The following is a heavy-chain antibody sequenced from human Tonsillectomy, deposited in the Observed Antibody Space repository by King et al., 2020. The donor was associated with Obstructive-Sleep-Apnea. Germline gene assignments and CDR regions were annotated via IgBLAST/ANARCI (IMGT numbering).Heavy chain of an antibody. D-gene: IGHD6-13*01. CDR2: IYYSGST. Sequence: VQLQESGPGLVKPSETLSLTCTVSGGSISSYFWSWIRQPPGKELEWIGYIYYSGSTNYNPSLKSRVTISVDTSKNQFSLKLSSVTAADTAVYYCARQGAGKAAGKWCKRNKGGDPGGQGSLVTVSS. V-gene: IGHV4-59*08. CDR3: ARQGAGKAAGKWCKRNKGGDP. CDR1: GGSISSYF. J-gene: IGHJ5*02.